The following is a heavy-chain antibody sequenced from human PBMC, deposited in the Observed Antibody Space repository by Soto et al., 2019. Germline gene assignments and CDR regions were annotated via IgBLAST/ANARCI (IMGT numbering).Heavy chain of an antibody. D-gene: IGHD3-10*01. Sequence: SETLSLTCTVSGGSISSYFWSWIRQPPGKRLEWIGYIYYSGSTNYNPSLKSRVTISVDTSKNQFSLKLSSVTAADTAIYYCARDHPESSHYDNWGQGTLVTVSS. J-gene: IGHJ4*02. CDR3: ARDHPESSHYDN. CDR2: IYYSGST. V-gene: IGHV4-59*01. CDR1: GGSISSYF.